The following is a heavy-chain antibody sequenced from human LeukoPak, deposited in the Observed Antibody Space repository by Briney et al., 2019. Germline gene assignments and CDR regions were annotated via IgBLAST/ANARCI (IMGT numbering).Heavy chain of an antibody. V-gene: IGHV4-34*01. Sequence: SETLSLTCAVYGGSFSGYYWSWIRQPPGKGLEWIGEINHSGSTNYNPSLKSRVTISVDTSKNQFSLKLSSVTAADTAVYYCASLWRRYYYYGMDVWGQGTTVTVSS. J-gene: IGHJ6*02. CDR1: GGSFSGYY. CDR3: ASLWRRYYYYGMDV. CDR2: INHSGST. D-gene: IGHD3-3*01.